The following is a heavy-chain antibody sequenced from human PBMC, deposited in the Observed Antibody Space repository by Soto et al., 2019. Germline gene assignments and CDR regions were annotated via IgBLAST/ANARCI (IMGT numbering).Heavy chain of an antibody. CDR3: ARAQGYSGYDGLSN. CDR2: IIPIFGTA. Sequence: QVQLVQSGAEVKKPGSSVKVSCKGSGGTFSSYAISWVRQAPGQGLEWMGGIIPIFGTANYAQKFQGRVTITADESTSTAYMELSSLRSEDTAVYYCARAQGYSGYDGLSNWGQGTLVTVSS. D-gene: IGHD5-12*01. V-gene: IGHV1-69*12. CDR1: GGTFSSYA. J-gene: IGHJ4*02.